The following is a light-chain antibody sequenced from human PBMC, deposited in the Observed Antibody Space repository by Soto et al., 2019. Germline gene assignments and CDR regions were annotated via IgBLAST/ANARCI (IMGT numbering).Light chain of an antibody. CDR3: QSYDSSLSGSWV. Sequence: QPVLTQPPSVSGAPGQRVTISCTGSSSNIGTGYDVHWYQLLPGTAPKLLIYGNNNRPSGVPDRFSGSKSGTSASLAITGLQAEDEADYYCQSYDSSLSGSWVFGGGTKLTVL. J-gene: IGLJ2*01. CDR1: SSNIGTGYD. CDR2: GNN. V-gene: IGLV1-40*01.